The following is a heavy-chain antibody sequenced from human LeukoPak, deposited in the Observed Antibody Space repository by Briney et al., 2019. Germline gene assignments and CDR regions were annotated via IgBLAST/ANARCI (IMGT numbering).Heavy chain of an antibody. J-gene: IGHJ4*02. Sequence: ASVKVSCKASGGTFSSYAISWVGQAPGQGLEWMGGIIPIFGTANYAQKFQGRVTITADESTSTAYMELSSLRSDDTAVYYCARVALYSSSWYEVDYWGQGTLVTVSS. CDR2: IIPIFGTA. V-gene: IGHV1-69*13. CDR1: GGTFSSYA. CDR3: ARVALYSSSWYEVDY. D-gene: IGHD6-13*01.